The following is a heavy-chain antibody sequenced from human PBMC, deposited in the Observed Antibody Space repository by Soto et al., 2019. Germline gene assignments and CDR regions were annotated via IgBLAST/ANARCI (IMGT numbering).Heavy chain of an antibody. V-gene: IGHV1-18*01. CDR1: GYTFTRYG. D-gene: IGHD4-17*01. Sequence: ASVKVSCKASGYTFTRYGIGWARQAPGQGLEWMGWINTYNGNTNYAQNVQGRVTMTTDTSTSTAYMELRSLRSDDTAVYYCARGEAYGDGYWGQGTLVTVSS. J-gene: IGHJ4*02. CDR2: INTYNGNT. CDR3: ARGEAYGDGY.